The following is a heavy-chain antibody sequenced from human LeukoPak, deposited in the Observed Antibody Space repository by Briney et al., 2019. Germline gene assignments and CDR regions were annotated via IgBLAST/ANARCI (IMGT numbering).Heavy chain of an antibody. Sequence: SETLSLTCTVSGGSISFYYWSWIRQPPGKGLEWIGYVSYTGSTNYNPSLKSRVTISVDTSKNQFSLKLSSVTAADTAVYYCARLVPRYGSGSQSDYWGQGTLVTVSS. J-gene: IGHJ4*02. CDR1: GGSISFYY. D-gene: IGHD3-10*01. V-gene: IGHV4-59*08. CDR3: ARLVPRYGSGSQSDY. CDR2: VSYTGST.